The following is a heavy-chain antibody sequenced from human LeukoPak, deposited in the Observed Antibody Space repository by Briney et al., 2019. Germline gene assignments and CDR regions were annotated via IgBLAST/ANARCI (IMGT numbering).Heavy chain of an antibody. Sequence: ASVKVSCKASGYTFTSYYMHWVRQAPGQGLEWMGIINPSGGSTSYAQKFQGRATMTRDTSTSTVYMELSSLRSEDMAVYYCARDYLKVVVAGTAPSAGHMDYWGQGTLVTVSS. CDR2: INPSGGST. J-gene: IGHJ4*02. CDR1: GYTFTSYY. V-gene: IGHV1-46*01. D-gene: IGHD2-15*01. CDR3: ARDYLKVVVAGTAPSAGHMDY.